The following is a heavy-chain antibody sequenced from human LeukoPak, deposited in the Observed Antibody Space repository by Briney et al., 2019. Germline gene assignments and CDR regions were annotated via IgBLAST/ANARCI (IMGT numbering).Heavy chain of an antibody. J-gene: IGHJ6*02. V-gene: IGHV3-48*01. CDR1: GFTFSSYS. CDR3: ARDYEQWYGDRLRSQAYYYGMDV. D-gene: IGHD4-17*01. CDR2: ISSSSSTI. Sequence: SGGSLRLSCAASGFTFSSYSMNWVRQAPGKGLEWVSYISSSSSTIYYADSVKGRFTISRDNAKNSLYLQMNSLRAEDTAVYYCARDYEQWYGDRLRSQAYYYGMDVWGQGTTVTVSS.